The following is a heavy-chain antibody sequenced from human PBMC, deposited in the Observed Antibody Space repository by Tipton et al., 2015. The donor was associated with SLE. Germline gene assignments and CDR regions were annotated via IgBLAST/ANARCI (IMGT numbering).Heavy chain of an antibody. J-gene: IGHJ6*02. CDR1: GGSISSSTNY. V-gene: IGHV4-39*07. CDR3: AREERIAAAGRLYYYYAMDV. Sequence: TLSLTCTVSGGSISSSTNYWGWIRQPPGKGLEWIGSIYYSGSTYYNPSLKSRVTISIDTSKNQFSLRLSSVTAADTAVYYCAREERIAAAGRLYYYYAMDVWGQGTMVTDSS. CDR2: IYYSGST. D-gene: IGHD6-13*01.